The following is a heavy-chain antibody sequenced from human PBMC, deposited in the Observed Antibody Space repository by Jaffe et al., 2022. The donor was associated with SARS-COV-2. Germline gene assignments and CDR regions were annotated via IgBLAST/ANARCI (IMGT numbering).Heavy chain of an antibody. J-gene: IGHJ6*02. Sequence: EVQLVESGGGLVQPGGSLRLSCAASGFTFSSYWMSWVRQAPGKGLEWVANIKQDGSEKYYVDSVKGRFTISRDNAKNSLYLQMNSLRAEDTAVYYCAREDYSGWYSTGVRYYYYGMDVWGQGTTVTVSS. CDR2: IKQDGSEK. V-gene: IGHV3-7*01. CDR1: GFTFSSYW. CDR3: AREDYSGWYSTGVRYYYYGMDV. D-gene: IGHD6-19*01.